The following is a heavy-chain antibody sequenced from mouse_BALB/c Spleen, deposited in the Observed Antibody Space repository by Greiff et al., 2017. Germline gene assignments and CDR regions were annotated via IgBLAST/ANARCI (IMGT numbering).Heavy chain of an antibody. D-gene: IGHD2-3*01. CDR3: ARDDGYYDY. J-gene: IGHJ2*01. CDR1: GFTFTDYY. V-gene: IGHV7-3*02. CDR2: IRNKANGYTT. Sequence: EVMLVESGGGLVQPGGSLRLSCATSGFTFTDYYMSWVRQPPGKALEWLGFIRNKANGYTTEYSASVKGRFTISRDNSQSILYLQMNTLRAEDSATYYCARDDGYYDYWGQGTTLTVSS.